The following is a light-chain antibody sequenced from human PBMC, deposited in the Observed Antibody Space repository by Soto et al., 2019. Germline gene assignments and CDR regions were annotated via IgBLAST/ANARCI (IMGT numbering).Light chain of an antibody. CDR3: QQYNNWPLT. J-gene: IGKJ4*01. CDR2: SAS. V-gene: IGKV3-15*01. CDR1: QSVTIY. Sequence: EIVMTQSPATLSVSPGERATLSCRASQSVTIYLAWYQQKPGQAPRLLIYSASTRATSIPARFSGSGSGTEFTLTISSLQSEDFAVYYCQQYNNWPLTFGGGTKVDIK.